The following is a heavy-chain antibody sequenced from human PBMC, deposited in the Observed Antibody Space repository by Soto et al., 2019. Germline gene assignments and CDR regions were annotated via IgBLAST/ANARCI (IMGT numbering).Heavy chain of an antibody. J-gene: IGHJ4*02. CDR3: AKEGCSGGICYGFDD. CDR2: MSWDGSDE. D-gene: IGHD2-15*01. Sequence: QVQLVESGGGVVQPGRSLRLSCEASGFTFSSYGMHWVRQAPGKGLEWVAVMSWDGSDEFYEETVKGRVTVSRDNSRNTLYLQMNSMRPEDTAVYYCAKEGCSGGICYGFDDWGQGTMVTVSS. CDR1: GFTFSSYG. V-gene: IGHV3-30*18.